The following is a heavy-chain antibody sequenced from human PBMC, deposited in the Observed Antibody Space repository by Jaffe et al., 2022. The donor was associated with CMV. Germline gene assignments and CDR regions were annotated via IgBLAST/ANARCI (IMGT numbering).Heavy chain of an antibody. D-gene: IGHD2-2*01. CDR1: GFTFSSYE. CDR3: AREGTGYCSSTSCYWL. CDR2: ISSSGSTI. V-gene: IGHV3-48*03. J-gene: IGHJ4*02. Sequence: EVQLVESGGGLVQPGGSLRLSCAASGFTFSSYEMNWVRQAPGKGLEWVSYISSSGSTIYYADSVKGRFTISRDNAKNSLYLQMNSLRAEDTAVYYCAREGTGYCSSTSCYWLWGQGTLVTVSS.